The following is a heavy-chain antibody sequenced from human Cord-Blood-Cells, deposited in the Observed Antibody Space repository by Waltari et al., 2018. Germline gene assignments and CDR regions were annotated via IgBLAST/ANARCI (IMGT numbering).Heavy chain of an antibody. Sequence: QLQLQESGPGLVKPSETMSPTCTVSGGSISSSSYYWGWIRQPPGKGLEWIGSIYYSGRPYNTPTLKSRVTISVDTSKYQFSLRLSSVTAADTAVYYCASWWSYYAFDIWGQETMVTVSS. CDR3: ASWWSYYAFDI. CDR1: GGSISSSSYY. CDR2: IYYSGRP. D-gene: IGHD1-26*01. V-gene: IGHV4-39*01. J-gene: IGHJ3*02.